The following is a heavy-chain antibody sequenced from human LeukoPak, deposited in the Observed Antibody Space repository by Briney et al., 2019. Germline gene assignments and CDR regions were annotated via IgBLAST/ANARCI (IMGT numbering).Heavy chain of an antibody. J-gene: IGHJ1*01. D-gene: IGHD4-17*01. Sequence: GGSLRLSCAASGFTFSSYGMHWVRQAPGKGLEWVAVISYDGSNKYYADSVKGRFTISRDNSKNTLYLQMNSLRAEDTAVYYCAKDLLTTVTPGHWGQGTLVTVSS. CDR3: AKDLLTTVTPGH. CDR1: GFTFSSYG. V-gene: IGHV3-30*18. CDR2: ISYDGSNK.